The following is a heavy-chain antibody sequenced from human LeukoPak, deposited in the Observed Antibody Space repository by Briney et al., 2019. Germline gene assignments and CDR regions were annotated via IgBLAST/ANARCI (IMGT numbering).Heavy chain of an antibody. J-gene: IGHJ6*02. CDR1: GFVFSSYD. V-gene: IGHV3-21*01. CDR3: ARELPLTIFGVANGMDV. D-gene: IGHD3-3*01. CDR2: LKSSSYI. Sequence: PGGSLRLSCAASGFVFSSYDMNLVRQAPGKGLEWVSCLKSSSYIYYADSVRGRFTISRDNAKNSLYLQMNSLRAEDTAVYYCARELPLTIFGVANGMDVWGQGTTVIVSS.